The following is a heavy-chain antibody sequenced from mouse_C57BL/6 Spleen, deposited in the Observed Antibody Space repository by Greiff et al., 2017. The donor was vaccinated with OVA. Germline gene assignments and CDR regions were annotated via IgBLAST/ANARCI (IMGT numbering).Heavy chain of an antibody. CDR1: GFNIKDDY. V-gene: IGHV14-4*01. CDR2: IDPENGDT. D-gene: IGHD2-1*01. J-gene: IGHJ1*03. Sequence: VQLKQSGAELVRPGASVKLSCTASGFNIKDDYMHWVKQRPEQGLEWIGWIDPENGDTEYASKFQGKATITADTSSNTAYLQLSSLTSEDTAVYYCTGGYYGNYVRYFDVWGTGTTVTVSS. CDR3: TGGYYGNYVRYFDV.